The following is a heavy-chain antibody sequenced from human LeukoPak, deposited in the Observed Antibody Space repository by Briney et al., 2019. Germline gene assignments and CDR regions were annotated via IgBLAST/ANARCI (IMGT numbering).Heavy chain of an antibody. CDR3: ALTGGASPVDY. Sequence: GASVKVSCKASGGTFSSYAISWVRQAPGQGLEWMGGIIPIFGTANYAQKFQGRVTITTDESTSTAYMELSSLRSEDTAVYYCALTGGASPVDYWGQGTLVPVSS. J-gene: IGHJ4*02. CDR1: GGTFSSYA. V-gene: IGHV1-69*05. D-gene: IGHD2-2*01. CDR2: IIPIFGTA.